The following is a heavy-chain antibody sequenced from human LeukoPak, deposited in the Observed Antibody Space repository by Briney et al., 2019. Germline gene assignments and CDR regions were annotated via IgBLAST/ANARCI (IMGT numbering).Heavy chain of an antibody. V-gene: IGHV3-33*06. CDR2: IWFDGSVK. Sequence: GGSLRLSCAASGFSFNTHGMHWVRQAPGKGLEWVAAIWFDGSVKHYSDAVKGRFTISRDNSLDTLYLQMNSLRVEDTAMYYCAKDMAIQFLEPAFWGQGTLVTVSS. CDR3: AKDMAIQFLEPAF. J-gene: IGHJ4*02. D-gene: IGHD3-3*01. CDR1: GFSFNTHG.